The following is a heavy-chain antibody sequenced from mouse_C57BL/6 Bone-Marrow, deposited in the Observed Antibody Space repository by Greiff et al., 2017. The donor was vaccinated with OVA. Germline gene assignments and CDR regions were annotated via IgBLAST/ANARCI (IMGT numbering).Heavy chain of an antibody. CDR3: ARGYYGSIPYAMDY. CDR1: GYAFSSSW. CDR2: IYPGDGDT. D-gene: IGHD1-1*01. Sequence: QVQLQQSGPELVKPGASVKISCKASGYAFSSSWMNWVKQRPGKGLEWIGRIYPGDGDTNYNGKFKGKATLTADKSSSTAYMQLSSLTSEDSAVYFCARGYYGSIPYAMDYWGQGTSVTVSS. J-gene: IGHJ4*01. V-gene: IGHV1-82*01.